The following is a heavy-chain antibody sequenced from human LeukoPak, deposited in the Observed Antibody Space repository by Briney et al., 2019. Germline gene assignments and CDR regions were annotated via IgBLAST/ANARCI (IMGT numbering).Heavy chain of an antibody. CDR3: GRDLPLGYYYDTKNYYGAADY. D-gene: IGHD3-22*01. J-gene: IGHJ4*02. CDR1: GYSFTSYG. Sequence: GASVTVSCKASGYSFTSYGIGWVRQAPGQGLEWMGWISTYNENKNYAQKFQGRVTMTTDTSTSTAYMELRSLRVDDTAVYFCGRDLPLGYYYDTKNYYGAADYWGQGTLVTVSS. V-gene: IGHV1-18*01. CDR2: ISTYNENK.